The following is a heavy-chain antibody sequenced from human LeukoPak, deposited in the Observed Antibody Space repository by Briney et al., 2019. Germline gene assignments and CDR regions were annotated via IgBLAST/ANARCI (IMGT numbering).Heavy chain of an antibody. V-gene: IGHV1-3*04. CDR3: ARPLKRYCSSTSCLDAFDI. D-gene: IGHD2-2*01. J-gene: IGHJ3*02. Sequence: ASVKVSCKASGYTFTNYVMHWVRQAPGRRLEWLGWIYTDNGNTKYSQKFQGRVTITADKSTSTAYMELSSLRSEDTAVYYCARPLKRYCSSTSCLDAFDIWGQGTMVTVSS. CDR2: IYTDNGNT. CDR1: GYTFTNYV.